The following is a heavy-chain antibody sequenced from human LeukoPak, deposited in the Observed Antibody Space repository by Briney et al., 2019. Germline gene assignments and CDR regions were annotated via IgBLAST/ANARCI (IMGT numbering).Heavy chain of an antibody. CDR1: GFTFSSYA. CDR3: AKVPDSSGYYPTMYYFDY. CDR2: ISGSGGST. V-gene: IGHV3-23*01. D-gene: IGHD3-22*01. J-gene: IGHJ4*02. Sequence: GGSLRLSCAASGFTFSSYAMSWVRQAPGKGLEWVSAISGSGGSTYYADSVKGRFTISRDNSKNTLYLQMNSLRAEDTAVYYCAKVPDSSGYYPTMYYFDYWGQGTLVTVSS.